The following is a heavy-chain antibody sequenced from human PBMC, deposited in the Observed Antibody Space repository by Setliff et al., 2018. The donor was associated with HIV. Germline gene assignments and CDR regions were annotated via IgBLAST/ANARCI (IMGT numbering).Heavy chain of an antibody. CDR3: ARDPEFTRAPDY. CDR2: ISPYSGQT. Sequence: ASVKVSCKSSGYSFGSYGINWVRQAPGQGLEWMGWISPYSGQTTYAQKFQGRVTMTADTSTNTVHMELRSLRSDDTAVYYCARDPEFTRAPDYWGQGTLVTVSS. J-gene: IGHJ4*02. CDR1: GYSFGSYG. V-gene: IGHV1-18*01. D-gene: IGHD2-15*01.